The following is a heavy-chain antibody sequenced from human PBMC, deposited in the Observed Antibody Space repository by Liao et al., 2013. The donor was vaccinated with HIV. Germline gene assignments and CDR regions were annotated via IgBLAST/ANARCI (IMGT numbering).Heavy chain of an antibody. V-gene: IGHV4-39*07. D-gene: IGHD1-26*01. CDR2: IYNSGST. CDR3: AREDDTTSFDP. CDR1: GGSIRSRSYY. J-gene: IGHJ5*02. Sequence: QLQLQESGPGLVKPSETLSLTCTVSGGSIRSRSYYWGWIRQPPGKGLEWIGNIYNSGSTYYNPSLKSRVTISVDTSKNQFSLSLRSVTAADTAVYYCAREDDTTSFDPWGQGSLVTVSS.